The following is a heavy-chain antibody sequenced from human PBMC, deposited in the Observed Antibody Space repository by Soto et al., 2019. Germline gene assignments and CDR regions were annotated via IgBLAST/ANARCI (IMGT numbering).Heavy chain of an antibody. CDR2: ISYDGSNK. V-gene: IGHV3-30*18. J-gene: IGHJ4*02. D-gene: IGHD3-3*01. Sequence: GGSLRLSCAASGFTFSSYGMHWVRQAPGKGLEWVAVISYDGSNKYYADSVKGRFTISRDNSKNTLYLQMNRLRAEDTAEYYCANALPPVRFLEWLPPQGFDYWGQGTLVTVSS. CDR3: ANALPPVRFLEWLPPQGFDY. CDR1: GFTFSSYG.